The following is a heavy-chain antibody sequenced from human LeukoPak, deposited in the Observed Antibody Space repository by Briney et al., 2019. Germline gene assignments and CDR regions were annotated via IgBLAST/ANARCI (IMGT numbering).Heavy chain of an antibody. J-gene: IGHJ4*02. V-gene: IGHV3-21*01. CDR3: AKVPYSGSFTPFFDY. D-gene: IGHD1-26*01. Sequence: GGSLRLSCAVSGFTFSSYCMSWVRQPPGKGLEWVGSINNSSSYIYYADSVKGRFTISRDNAKNSLYLQMNSLRAEDTAVYYCAKVPYSGSFTPFFDYWGQGNLVTVSS. CDR1: GFTFSSYC. CDR2: INNSSSYI.